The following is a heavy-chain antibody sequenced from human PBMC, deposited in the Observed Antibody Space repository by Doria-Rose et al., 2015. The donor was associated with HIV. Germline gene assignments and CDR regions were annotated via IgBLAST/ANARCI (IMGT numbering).Heavy chain of an antibody. J-gene: IGHJ5*02. D-gene: IGHD3-3*01. V-gene: IGHV4-4*02. CDR3: ARVFALFGVVIRPMAFDP. CDR1: GDYISAYNW. Sequence: QVQLQESGPGLVKPSGTLSLTCAVSGDYISAYNWWTWVRQPPGKGLEWIGEIYHNGSTSSNPSLKSRVSMSVDKSKNQFSLKVNSVTAADTAVYYCARVFALFGVVIRPMAFDPWAREPWSPSPQ. CDR2: IYHNGST.